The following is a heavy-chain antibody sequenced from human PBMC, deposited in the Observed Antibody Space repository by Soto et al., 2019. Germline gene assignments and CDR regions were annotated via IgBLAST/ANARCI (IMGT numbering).Heavy chain of an antibody. J-gene: IGHJ4*02. Sequence: KTSETLSLTCTVSGGSINDYYWSWIRQPPGKGLEWIGYIFYTGDTSYRPSLKSRITISLDTSDNHFSLKLTSVTAADTAVYYCARVNRGAFDSWGQGTLVTVSS. V-gene: IGHV4-59*01. CDR2: IFYTGDT. CDR3: ARVNRGAFDS. CDR1: GGSINDYY.